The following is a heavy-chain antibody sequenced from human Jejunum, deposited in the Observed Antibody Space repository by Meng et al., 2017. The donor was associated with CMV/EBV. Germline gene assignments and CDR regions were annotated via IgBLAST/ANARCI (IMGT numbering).Heavy chain of an antibody. D-gene: IGHD6-19*01. V-gene: IGHV3-74*03. CDR2: IDLNGRDI. CDR1: GFTFSSNW. Sequence: QLVGSGGGLVQPGGSLRPSCAASGFTFSSNWMHWVRQAPGKGLMCVPRIDLNGRDITYADSVRGRFTISRDNAKNTLYLQMNNLRADDTGVYYCVRGTSAWYGVDYWGQGTLVTVSS. CDR3: VRGTSAWYGVDY. J-gene: IGHJ4*02.